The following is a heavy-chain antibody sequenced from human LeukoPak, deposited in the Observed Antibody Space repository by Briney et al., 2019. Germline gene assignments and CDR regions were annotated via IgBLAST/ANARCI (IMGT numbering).Heavy chain of an antibody. J-gene: IGHJ6*03. CDR2: INPSGGST. Sequence: GASVKVSCKASGYTFTSYYMHWVRQAPGQGLEWMGIINPSGGSTSYAQKFQGRVTITTDESTSTAYMELSSLRSEDTAVYYCARVPRDTAMVFPYYYYYYMDVWGKGTTVTVSS. D-gene: IGHD5-18*01. V-gene: IGHV1-46*01. CDR3: ARVPRDTAMVFPYYYYYYMDV. CDR1: GYTFTSYY.